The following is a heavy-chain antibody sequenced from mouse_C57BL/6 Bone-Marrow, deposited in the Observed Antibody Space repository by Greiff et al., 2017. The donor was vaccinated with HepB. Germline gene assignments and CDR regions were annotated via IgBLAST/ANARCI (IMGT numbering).Heavy chain of an antibody. J-gene: IGHJ2*01. CDR2: ICDGGSYT. V-gene: IGHV5-4*01. Sequence: EVQGVESGGGLVKPGGSLKLSCAASGFTFSSYAMSWVRLTPEKRLEWVATICDGGSYTYYPDNVKGRFTISKDNAKNNLYLQMSHLKSEDTAMYYCARGLLPFDYWGQGTTLTVSS. CDR1: GFTFSSYA. CDR3: ARGLLPFDY. D-gene: IGHD1-1*01.